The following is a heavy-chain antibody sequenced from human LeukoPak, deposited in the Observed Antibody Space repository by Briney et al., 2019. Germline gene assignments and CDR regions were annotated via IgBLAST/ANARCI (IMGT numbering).Heavy chain of an antibody. V-gene: IGHV3-15*01. CDR2: IKTKTDVGTT. CDR3: TTGSRRFHYYYFDV. Sequence: GGSLRLSCAASGFTFSNAWMSWVRQAPGKGLEWVGRIKTKTDVGTTDYAAPMRGRFTISRDDSKNTLYLQMNSLKSEDTAVYYCTTGSRRFHYYYFDVWGTGTTVTVSS. J-gene: IGHJ6*03. D-gene: IGHD2-21*01. CDR1: GFTFSNAW.